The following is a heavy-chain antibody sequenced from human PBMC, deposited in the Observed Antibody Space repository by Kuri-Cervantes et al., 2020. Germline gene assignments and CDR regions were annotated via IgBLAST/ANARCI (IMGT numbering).Heavy chain of an antibody. J-gene: IGHJ4*02. V-gene: IGHV3-21*04. CDR2: ISSSSSYI. CDR1: GFTFSSYS. Sequence: GGSLRLSCAASGFTFSSYSMNWVRQAPGKGLEWVSSISSSSSYIYYADSVKGRFTISRDNSKNTLYLQTNSLRAEDTAVYYCARVRATLDYWGQGTLVTVSS. CDR3: ARVRATLDY. D-gene: IGHD1-26*01.